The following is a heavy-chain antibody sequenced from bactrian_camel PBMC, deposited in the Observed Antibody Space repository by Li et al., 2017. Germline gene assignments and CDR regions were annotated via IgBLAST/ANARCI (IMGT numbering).Heavy chain of an antibody. Sequence: QLVESGGGLVQAGGSLRLSCAASGFALMNYWMYWVRQGPGKGLEWVSSIARGGDIAYYTDSVKGRFTISRDNAKNTVYLQMNDLRPEDTAVYYCVRDAGDGCYGGYCFDYWGQGTQVTVS. J-gene: IGHJ4*01. CDR1: GFALMNYW. CDR2: IARGGDIA. V-gene: IGHV3S25*01. CDR3: VRDAGDGCYGGYCFDY. D-gene: IGHD2*01.